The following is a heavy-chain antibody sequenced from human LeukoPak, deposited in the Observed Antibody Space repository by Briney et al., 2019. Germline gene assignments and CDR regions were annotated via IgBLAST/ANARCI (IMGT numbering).Heavy chain of an antibody. J-gene: IGHJ5*02. CDR1: GYTFTSYG. V-gene: IGHV1-18*01. CDR3: ARAFFEHDYGDYVGWFDP. D-gene: IGHD4-17*01. Sequence: ASVKVSCKASGYTFTSYGISWVRQAPGQGLEWMGRISAYNGNTNYAQKLQGRVTMTTDTSTSTAYMELRSLRSDDTAVYYCARAFFEHDYGDYVGWFDPWGQGTLVTVSS. CDR2: ISAYNGNT.